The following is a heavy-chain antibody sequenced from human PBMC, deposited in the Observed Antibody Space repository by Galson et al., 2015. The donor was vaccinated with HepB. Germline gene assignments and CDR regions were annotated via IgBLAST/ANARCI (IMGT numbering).Heavy chain of an antibody. V-gene: IGHV4-4*07. J-gene: IGHJ5*02. CDR3: AKNNGNYYGPFDP. Sequence: SEPLSLTCTVSVGSISGSYWTWIRQPAGKGREWIGRIYNNGDIKYNPSLKSRVTMAVDTSTNQISLKLRSVTAADTAVYYCAKNNGNYYGPFDPWGQGTLVTVSS. CDR2: IYNNGDI. CDR1: VGSISGSY. D-gene: IGHD1-26*01.